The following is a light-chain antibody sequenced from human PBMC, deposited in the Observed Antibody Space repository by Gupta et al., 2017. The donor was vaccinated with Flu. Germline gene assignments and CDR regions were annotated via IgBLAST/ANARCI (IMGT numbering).Light chain of an antibody. Sequence: DIQMTQSPSSLSASVGDRVTITCRASQGISSWLAWYQQKPEQSPKSLISAASNLQSGVPSRFSGSGSGTDFTLTISNLQPEDSATYYCQQYNDYPLTFGGGTKVEIK. CDR3: QQYNDYPLT. CDR1: QGISSW. J-gene: IGKJ4*01. V-gene: IGKV1D-16*01. CDR2: AAS.